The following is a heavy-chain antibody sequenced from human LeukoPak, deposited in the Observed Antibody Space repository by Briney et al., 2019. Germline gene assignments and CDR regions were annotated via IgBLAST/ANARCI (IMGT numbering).Heavy chain of an antibody. D-gene: IGHD3-22*01. J-gene: IGHJ4*02. CDR1: GYTFTGYY. Sequence: ASVKVSCKASGYTFTGYYMHWVRQAPGQGLEWMGWVNTNTGNPTYARGFTGRFVFSSDTSVSTAYLQIGSLKAEDTAVYYCVTNFDSSGYFGYWGQGTLVTVSS. V-gene: IGHV7-4-1*01. CDR2: VNTNTGNP. CDR3: VTNFDSSGYFGY.